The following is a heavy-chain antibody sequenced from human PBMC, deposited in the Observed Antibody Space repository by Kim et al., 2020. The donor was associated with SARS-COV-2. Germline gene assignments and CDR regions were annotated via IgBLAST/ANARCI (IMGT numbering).Heavy chain of an antibody. J-gene: IGHJ4*02. CDR1: GFTFRDYA. D-gene: IGHD1-7*01. CDR3: AKEITWNFVRFDS. V-gene: IGHV3-23*01. CDR2: ISDNAKNK. Sequence: GGSLRLSCAASGFTFRDYAMAWVRQVPGKGLEWISGISDNAKNKYYAVSVKGRFTISRDYSKNTVYLEMNNLRADDTALYFCAKEITWNFVRFDSWGLGT.